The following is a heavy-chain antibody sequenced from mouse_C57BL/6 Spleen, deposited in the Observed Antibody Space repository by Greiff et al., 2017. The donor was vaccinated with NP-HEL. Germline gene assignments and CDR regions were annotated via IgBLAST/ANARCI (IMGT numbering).Heavy chain of an antibody. Sequence: QVQLQQPGAELVRPGSSVKLSCKASGYTFTSYWMDWVKQRPGQGLEWIGNIYPSDSETHYNQKFKGKATLTVDKSSTTAYIQLNSLTAEDSAGYDCARDGLRPYFDYWGQGTTLTVSS. CDR1: GYTFTSYW. D-gene: IGHD2-4*01. V-gene: IGHV1-61*01. CDR3: ARDGLRPYFDY. CDR2: IYPSDSET. J-gene: IGHJ2*01.